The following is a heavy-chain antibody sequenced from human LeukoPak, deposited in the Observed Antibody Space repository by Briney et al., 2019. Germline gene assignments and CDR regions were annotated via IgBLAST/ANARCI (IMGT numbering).Heavy chain of an antibody. Sequence: SDTLSLTCAVSGYSISSSNWWGWVRQPPGKGLEWIGYIYYSGNTDYNPSLKSRVTMSVDTSKNQFSLKLSSVTAVDTAVYYCARGSYSSSWYSPTFDYWGQGTLVTVSS. CDR1: GYSISSSNW. CDR2: IYYSGNT. D-gene: IGHD6-13*01. CDR3: ARGSYSSSWYSPTFDY. J-gene: IGHJ4*02. V-gene: IGHV4-28*01.